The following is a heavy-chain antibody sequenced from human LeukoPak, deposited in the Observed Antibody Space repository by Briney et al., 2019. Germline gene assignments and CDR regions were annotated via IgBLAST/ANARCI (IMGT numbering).Heavy chain of an antibody. D-gene: IGHD2-21*02. CDR3: AKVVTSYYYYYGFDV. V-gene: IGHV3-11*01. CDR2: ITSSGSTI. J-gene: IGHJ6*02. Sequence: GGSLRLSCAASGFTFSDYYMSWIRQAPGKGLEWVSYITSSGSTIYYADSVKGRFTISRDNAKNSLYLQMNSLRPEDTAFYYCAKVVTSYYYYYGFDVWGPGTTVTVSS. CDR1: GFTFSDYY.